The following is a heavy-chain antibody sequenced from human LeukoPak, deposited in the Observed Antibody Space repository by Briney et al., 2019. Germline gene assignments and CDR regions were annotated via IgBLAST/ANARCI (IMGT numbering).Heavy chain of an antibody. V-gene: IGHV3-23*01. CDR2: ISDSGAYT. CDR1: GFTFTKYG. J-gene: IGHJ4*02. D-gene: IGHD3-10*01. CDR3: AKGRILWFGEQSDFDY. Sequence: GGSLRLSCAASGFTFTKYGMSWVRQAPGKGLEWISTISDSGAYTYYADFVKGRFTVSRDNSKNMVFLEVNSPRAEDTATYFCAKGRILWFGEQSDFDYWGQGTLVTVSS.